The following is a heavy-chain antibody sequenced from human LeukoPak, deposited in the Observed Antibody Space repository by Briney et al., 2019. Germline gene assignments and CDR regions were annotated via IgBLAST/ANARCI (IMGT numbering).Heavy chain of an antibody. D-gene: IGHD2-15*01. Sequence: GASVKVSCKASGGTFSSYTISWVRQAPGQGLEWVGRIIPILGIANYAQKFQGRVTITADKSTSTAYMELSSLRSEDTAVYYCARERDHVVVVAATTRYYYYYMDVWGKGTTVTVSS. V-gene: IGHV1-69*04. J-gene: IGHJ6*03. CDR3: ARERDHVVVVAATTRYYYYYMDV. CDR1: GGTFSSYT. CDR2: IIPILGIA.